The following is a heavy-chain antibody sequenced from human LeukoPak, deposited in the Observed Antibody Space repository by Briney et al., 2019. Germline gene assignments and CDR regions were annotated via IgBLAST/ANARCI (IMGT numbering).Heavy chain of an antibody. V-gene: IGHV3-23*01. D-gene: IGHD1-1*01. CDR1: GFTASTYG. CDR3: AKGSRTGQFPMDV. Sequence: GGSLRLSCAASGFTASTYGVSWVRQAPGKGLQWVSAIIGGAGYTFYADPVKGRFTISRDNSWNSLYLQMNSLRADDTAVYYCAKGSRTGQFPMDVWGQGTTVTVSS. J-gene: IGHJ6*02. CDR2: IIGGAGYT.